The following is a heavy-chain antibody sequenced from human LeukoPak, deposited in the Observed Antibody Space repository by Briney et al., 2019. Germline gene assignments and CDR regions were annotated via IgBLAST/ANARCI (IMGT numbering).Heavy chain of an antibody. D-gene: IGHD2-2*01. V-gene: IGHV3-30-3*01. CDR2: ISYDGSNK. CDR3: AKRGSVGIDY. CDR1: GFTFSSYA. J-gene: IGHJ4*02. Sequence: GGSLRLSCAASGFTFSSYAMHWVRQAPGKGLEWVAVISYDGSNKYYADSVKGRFTISRDNSKNTLYLQMNSLRAEDTAVYYCAKRGSVGIDYWGQGTLVTVSS.